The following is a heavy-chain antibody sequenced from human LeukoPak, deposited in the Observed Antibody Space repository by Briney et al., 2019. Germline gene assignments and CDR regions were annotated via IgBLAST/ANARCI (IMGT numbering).Heavy chain of an antibody. CDR3: ARGQIYYDGSGFDY. CDR2: IKSDGSEE. CDR1: GFTFSSYW. Sequence: GGSLRLSCAASGFTFSSYWMTWVRQAPGKGLEWVANIKSDGSEENYVDSLKGRFTISRDNAKNSLYLQINSLRVEDTAVYYCARGQIYYDGSGFDYWGQGTLVTVSS. D-gene: IGHD3-22*01. J-gene: IGHJ4*02. V-gene: IGHV3-7*01.